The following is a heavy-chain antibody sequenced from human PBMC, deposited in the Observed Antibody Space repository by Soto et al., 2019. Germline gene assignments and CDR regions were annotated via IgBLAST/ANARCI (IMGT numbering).Heavy chain of an antibody. J-gene: IGHJ6*02. CDR3: ARGVGFGYYYYHMDL. Sequence: QVQLQESGPGLVKPSETLSLTCTVSGDSVTSVSDYWSWIRQPPGKVLEWIGYIYYSGSADYNPSLGSRVTISIDTSKNQFSLKLTSVTAADPAVYYCARGVGFGYYYYHMDLWGQGTTVTVSS. CDR2: IYYSGSA. V-gene: IGHV4-61*01. D-gene: IGHD3-10*01. CDR1: GDSVTSVSDY.